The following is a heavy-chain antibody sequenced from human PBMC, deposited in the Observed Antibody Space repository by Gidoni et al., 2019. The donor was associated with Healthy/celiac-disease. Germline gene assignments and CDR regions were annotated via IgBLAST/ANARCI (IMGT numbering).Heavy chain of an antibody. V-gene: IGHV3-33*01. CDR3: ARDGTLYYDFWSGYSAYYGMDV. CDR1: GFPHASYG. Sequence: QVQLVESGGRVVRPGWSLRLSCAPSGFPHASYGLPPVPQAPGKGLEWVAVIWYDGSNKYYADSVKGRFTNSRDKSKNTMYLQMNSLRAEDTAVYYCARDGTLYYDFWSGYSAYYGMDVWGQGTTVTVSS. CDR2: IWYDGSNK. D-gene: IGHD3-3*01. J-gene: IGHJ6*02.